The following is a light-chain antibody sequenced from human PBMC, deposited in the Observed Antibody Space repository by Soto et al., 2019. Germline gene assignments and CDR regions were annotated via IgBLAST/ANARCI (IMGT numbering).Light chain of an antibody. V-gene: IGKV3-20*01. CDR1: QSVSSKY. J-gene: IGKJ1*01. CDR3: QQYGRSPSWT. Sequence: DIVLSQSPGTLALSPGESATLSCRASQSVSSKYLAWYQQKPGQAPRLLIYGASSRATGIPDRFSGRGSGTDFTLTISRLETEDFAVYYGQQYGRSPSWTFGQGTQVDIK. CDR2: GAS.